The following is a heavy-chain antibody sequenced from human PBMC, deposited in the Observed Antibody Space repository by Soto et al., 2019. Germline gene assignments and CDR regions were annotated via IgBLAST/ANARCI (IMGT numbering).Heavy chain of an antibody. CDR3: ARPRPYCGGDCPDS. CDR1: GFTFSSYW. V-gene: IGHV3-74*01. CDR2: INSDGSST. J-gene: IGHJ4*02. Sequence: EVQLVESGGGLVQPGGSLRLSCAASGFTFSSYWMHWVRQAPGKGLVWVSRINSDGSSTSYADPVKGRFTISRDNAKNTLYLQMNRLRAEDTAVDYCARPRPYCGGDCPDSWGQGTLVTVSS. D-gene: IGHD2-21*02.